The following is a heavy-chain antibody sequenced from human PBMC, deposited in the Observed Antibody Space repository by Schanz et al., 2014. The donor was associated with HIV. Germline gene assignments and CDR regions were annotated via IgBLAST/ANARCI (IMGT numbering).Heavy chain of an antibody. Sequence: QVQLVESGGGVVQPGRSLRLSCAVSGFTFNNYGMQWVRQAPGKGLEWLAAIWYDGSNKFYAGPLRGRFTISRDNSKNTLYLQMNSLRPEDTAVYYCAKDRNHYDSRYRGKGNYYYYYGMDVWGQGTTVTVSS. V-gene: IGHV3-33*06. CDR2: IWYDGSNK. CDR1: GFTFNNYG. J-gene: IGHJ6*02. D-gene: IGHD3-22*01. CDR3: AKDRNHYDSRYRGKGNYYYYYGMDV.